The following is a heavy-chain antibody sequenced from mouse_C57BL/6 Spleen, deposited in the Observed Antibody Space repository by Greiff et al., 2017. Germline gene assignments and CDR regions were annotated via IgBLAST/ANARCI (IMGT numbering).Heavy chain of an antibody. V-gene: IGHV1-69*01. CDR1: GYTFTSYW. CDR2: IDPSDSYT. D-gene: IGHD1-1*01. Sequence: VQLQQPGAELVMPGASVKLSCKASGYTFTSYWMHWVKQRPGQGLEWIGEIDPSDSYTNYNQKFKGKSTLTVDKSSSTAYMQLSSLTSEDSAVYDCASTTVVARGFAYWGQGTLVTVSA. J-gene: IGHJ3*01. CDR3: ASTTVVARGFAY.